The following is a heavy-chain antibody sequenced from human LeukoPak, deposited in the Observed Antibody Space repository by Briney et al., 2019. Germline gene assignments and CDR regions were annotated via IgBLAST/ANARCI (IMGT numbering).Heavy chain of an antibody. J-gene: IGHJ6*02. Sequence: SGGSLSSSCAASGLPFSSNWWHWVRQAPGKGLVWVSRINSDGSSTSYADSVRGRFTISRDNPKNTLYLQMNSLRAEDTAVYYCARVGYYYYGMDVWGQGTTITVSS. CDR2: INSDGSST. V-gene: IGHV3-74*01. CDR3: ARVGYYYYGMDV. CDR1: GLPFSSNW.